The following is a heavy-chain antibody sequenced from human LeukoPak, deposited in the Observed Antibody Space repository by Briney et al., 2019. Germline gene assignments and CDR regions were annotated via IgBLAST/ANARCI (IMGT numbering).Heavy chain of an antibody. CDR2: ISDDGSSK. CDR1: GFTFSSYG. V-gene: IGHV3-30*03. Sequence: GGSLRLTCAASGFTFSSYGMHWVRQAPGKGLEWVAVISDDGSSKSYLDSVKGRFTISRDDPKNTLYLQMNSLRVDDTAVYFCAAGLLGCRGGSCYPTDFWGQGTLVTVSS. D-gene: IGHD2-15*01. J-gene: IGHJ4*02. CDR3: AAGLLGCRGGSCYPTDF.